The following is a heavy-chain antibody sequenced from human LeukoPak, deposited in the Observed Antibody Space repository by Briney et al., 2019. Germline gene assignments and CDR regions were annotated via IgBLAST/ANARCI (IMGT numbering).Heavy chain of an antibody. J-gene: IGHJ6*03. CDR2: MNPNSGNT. CDR3: AIIAAAGDYYYYYMDV. D-gene: IGHD6-13*01. Sequence: GASAKVSCKASGYTFTSYDINWVRQATGQGLEWMGWMNPNSGNTGYAQKFQGRVTITRNTSISTAYMELSSLRSEDTAVYYCAIIAAAGDYYYYYMDVWGKGTTVTVSS. CDR1: GYTFTSYD. V-gene: IGHV1-8*03.